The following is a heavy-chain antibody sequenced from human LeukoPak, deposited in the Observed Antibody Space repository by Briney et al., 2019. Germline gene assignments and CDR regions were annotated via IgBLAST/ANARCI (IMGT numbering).Heavy chain of an antibody. CDR3: ARDSGNFRYDMDV. Sequence: ASVKVSCKTSGYNFNSHHVHWVRQAPGQGLEWVGINFSHDGSTSNTQKFQGRVTMTRDTSTSTVYMELSSLRSEDTAVYYCARDSGNFRYDMDVWGQGTTVIVSS. D-gene: IGHD3-10*01. J-gene: IGHJ6*02. V-gene: IGHV1-46*02. CDR2: NFSHDGST. CDR1: GYNFNSHH.